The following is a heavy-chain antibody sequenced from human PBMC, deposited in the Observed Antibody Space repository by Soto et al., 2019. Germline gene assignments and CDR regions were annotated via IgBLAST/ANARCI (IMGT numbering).Heavy chain of an antibody. CDR2: ISSSSSYI. V-gene: IGHV3-21*01. CDR1: GFTFSSYS. CDR3: ARERGTAAGSTKTYYYYYGMDV. J-gene: IGHJ6*02. Sequence: GGSLRLSCAASGFTFSSYSMNWVRQAPGKGLEWVSSISSSSSYIYYADSVKGRFTISRDNAKNSLYLQMNSLRAEDTAVYYCARERGTAAGSTKTYYYYYGMDVWGQGTTVTVSS. D-gene: IGHD6-13*01.